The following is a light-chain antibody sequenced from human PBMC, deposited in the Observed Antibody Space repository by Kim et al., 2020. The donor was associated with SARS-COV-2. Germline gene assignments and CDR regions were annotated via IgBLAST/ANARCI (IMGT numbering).Light chain of an antibody. CDR1: SSNIGARFD. Sequence: RVTISGTGTSSNIGARFDVHWYQHRPGTAPKLLIYDNYNRPSGVPERFSGSMSGTSASLAITGLQADDEADYYCQSYDSSLNSYVFGTGTKVTVL. J-gene: IGLJ1*01. V-gene: IGLV1-40*01. CDR2: DNY. CDR3: QSYDSSLNSYV.